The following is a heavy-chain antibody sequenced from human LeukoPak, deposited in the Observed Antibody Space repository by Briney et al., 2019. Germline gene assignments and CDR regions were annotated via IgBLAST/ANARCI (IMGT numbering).Heavy chain of an antibody. J-gene: IGHJ6*02. D-gene: IGHD6-19*01. CDR3: ARDGGSVPVAGPLTMYGMDV. V-gene: IGHV1-46*01. CDR1: GYTFTSYY. Sequence: GASVTASCTASGYTFTSYYMHWVRQAPGQGLEWMGVINPSGGSTSYAQKFQGRVTMTRDTSTSTVYMELSSLRSEDTAVYYCARDGGSVPVAGPLTMYGMDVWGQGTTVTVSS. CDR2: INPSGGST.